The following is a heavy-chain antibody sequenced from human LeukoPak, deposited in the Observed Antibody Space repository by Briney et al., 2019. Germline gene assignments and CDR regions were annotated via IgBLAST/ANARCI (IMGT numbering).Heavy chain of an antibody. CDR2: TFYRSKWYN. CDR1: GDSVSRSSAT. V-gene: IGHV6-1*01. CDR3: ARGAPYHLDY. D-gene: IGHD1-14*01. J-gene: IGHJ4*02. Sequence: SQTLSLTCAISGDSVSRSSATWNWIRHSPSRGLEWLGRTFYRSKWYNDYAVSVESRISINPDTSKNQFSLQLNSVTPEDTAIYYCARGAPYHLDYWGQGTLVTVPS.